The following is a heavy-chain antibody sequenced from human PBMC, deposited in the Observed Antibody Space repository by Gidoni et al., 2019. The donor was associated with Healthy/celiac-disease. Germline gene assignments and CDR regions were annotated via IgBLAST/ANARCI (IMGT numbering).Heavy chain of an antibody. J-gene: IGHJ4*02. Sequence: EVQLVESGGGLVQPGGSLKLSCAASGFTFRGSAMHWVRQASGKGLEWVGRIRSKANSYATAYAASVKGRFTISRDDSKNTAYLQMNSLKTEDTAVYYCTRQGGDWGQGTLVTVSS. D-gene: IGHD3-16*01. CDR3: TRQGGD. CDR1: GFTFRGSA. CDR2: IRSKANSYAT. V-gene: IGHV3-73*01.